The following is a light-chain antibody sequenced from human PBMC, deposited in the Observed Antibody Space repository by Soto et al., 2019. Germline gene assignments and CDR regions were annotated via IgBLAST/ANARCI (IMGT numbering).Light chain of an antibody. CDR2: SAS. J-gene: IGKJ3*01. CDR3: QKCNSAPFT. Sequence: DIQMTQSPSSLSASVGDRVTITCRASQGISSYLAWYQQKPGKVPKLLIYSASTLQSEVPSRFSGSGSGTDFTLTISSLQPEDVATYYCQKCNSAPFTVGPGTKDDIK. CDR1: QGISSY. V-gene: IGKV1-27*01.